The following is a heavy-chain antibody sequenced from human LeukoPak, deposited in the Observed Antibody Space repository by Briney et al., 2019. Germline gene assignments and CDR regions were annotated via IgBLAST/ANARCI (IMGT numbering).Heavy chain of an antibody. CDR2: IYSGGST. J-gene: IGHJ4*02. D-gene: IGHD1-26*01. Sequence: GGSLRLSCAASGFTVSSKYMSWVRQAPGKGLEWVSVIYSGGSTYYADSVKGRFTISRDNSKNTLYLQMNSLRAEDTAVYYCARQNTPHGNFDYWGQGTLVTVSS. V-gene: IGHV3-53*01. CDR1: GFTVSSKY. CDR3: ARQNTPHGNFDY.